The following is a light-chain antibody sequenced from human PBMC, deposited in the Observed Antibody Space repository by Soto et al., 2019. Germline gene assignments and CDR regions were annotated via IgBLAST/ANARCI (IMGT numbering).Light chain of an antibody. V-gene: IGLV2-8*01. CDR1: SSDVGGYEY. CDR2: EVI. CDR3: SSYAGSNNLHVL. Sequence: QSALTQPPSASGSPGQSVTISCTGSSSDVGGYEYVSWYQQHPGKAPKLIIYEVIKRPSGVPDRFSGSKSGNTASLTVSGLQAEYEADYYCSSYAGSNNLHVLFGGGTQLTVL. J-gene: IGLJ2*01.